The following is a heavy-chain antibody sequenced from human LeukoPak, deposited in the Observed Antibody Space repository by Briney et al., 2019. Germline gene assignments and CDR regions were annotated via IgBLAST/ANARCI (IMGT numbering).Heavy chain of an antibody. D-gene: IGHD2-8*01. Sequence: AASVKVSCKVSGYTPTELSMHWVRQAPGKGLEWMGGFDPEDGETIYAQKFQGRVTMTEDTSTDTAYMELSSLRSEDTAVYYCATMVGRDRFDPWGQGTLVTVSS. CDR1: GYTPTELS. CDR3: ATMVGRDRFDP. V-gene: IGHV1-24*01. CDR2: FDPEDGET. J-gene: IGHJ5*02.